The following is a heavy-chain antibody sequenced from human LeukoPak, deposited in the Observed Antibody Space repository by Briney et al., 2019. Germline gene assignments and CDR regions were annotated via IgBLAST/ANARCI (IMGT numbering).Heavy chain of an antibody. CDR3: ARDSPQALAILHAFDI. CDR2: ISSSSSTI. CDR1: GFTFSSYT. J-gene: IGHJ3*02. Sequence: GGSLRLSCAASGFTFSSYTMNWVRQAPGKGLEWVSKISSSSSTIYYADSVKGRFTIFRDNAKNSLYLQMNSLRAEDTAVYYCARDSPQALAILHAFDIWGHGTMVTVSS. D-gene: IGHD5-12*01. V-gene: IGHV3-48*01.